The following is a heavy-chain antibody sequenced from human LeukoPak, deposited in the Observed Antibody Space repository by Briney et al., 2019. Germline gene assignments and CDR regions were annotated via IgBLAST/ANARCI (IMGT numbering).Heavy chain of an antibody. V-gene: IGHV3-53*01. Sequence: GGSLRLSCAASGFSVTNTYVSWVRQAQGKGLEWVSLMYSGGDTYYAGSVKGRFTISRDNSKNTLSLQMARLRAEDTAVYYCARDHYSSGWFRGFDCWGQGTLVTVSS. CDR3: ARDHYSSGWFRGFDC. J-gene: IGHJ4*02. CDR2: MYSGGDT. CDR1: GFSVTNTY. D-gene: IGHD6-19*01.